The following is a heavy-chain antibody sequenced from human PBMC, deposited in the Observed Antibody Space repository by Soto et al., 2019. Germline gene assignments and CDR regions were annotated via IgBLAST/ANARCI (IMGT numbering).Heavy chain of an antibody. V-gene: IGHV4-59*08. CDR2: IYYSGST. D-gene: IGHD3-3*01. J-gene: IGHJ4*02. Sequence: SETLSLTCTVSGGSISSYYWSWIRQPPGKGLEWIGYIYYSGSTNYNPTLKSRVTISVDTSKNQFSLKLSSVTAADTAVYYCARHYDFWSGYYDFDFWGQGTLVTVSS. CDR1: GGSISSYY. CDR3: ARHYDFWSGYYDFDF.